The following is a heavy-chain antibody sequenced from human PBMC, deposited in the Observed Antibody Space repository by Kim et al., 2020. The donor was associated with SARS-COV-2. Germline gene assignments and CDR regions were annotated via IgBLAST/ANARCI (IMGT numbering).Heavy chain of an antibody. CDR3: AKDLHYYGSGSYYF. Sequence: GGSLRLSCAASGFTFSSYAMSWVRQAPGKGLEWVSAISGSGGSTYYADSVKGRFTISRDNSKNTLYLQMNSLRAEDTAVYYCAKDLHYYGSGSYYFWGQGTLVTVSS. CDR2: ISGSGGST. D-gene: IGHD3-10*01. CDR1: GFTFSSYA. V-gene: IGHV3-23*01. J-gene: IGHJ4*02.